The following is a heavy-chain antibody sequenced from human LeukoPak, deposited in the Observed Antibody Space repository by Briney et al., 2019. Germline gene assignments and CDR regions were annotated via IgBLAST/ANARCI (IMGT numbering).Heavy chain of an antibody. Sequence: GGSLRLSCASSGFTFSSYAMHWVRQAPGKGLERVAVISYHGSNKSYPDSVKGRFTISRDNSKNTLYLQMNSLRAEDTAVYYCATLVTHEPLFSTGAEYFQHWGQGTLVTVSS. CDR1: GFTFSSYA. D-gene: IGHD2-21*02. J-gene: IGHJ1*01. CDR2: ISYHGSNK. V-gene: IGHV3-30-3*01. CDR3: ATLVTHEPLFSTGAEYFQH.